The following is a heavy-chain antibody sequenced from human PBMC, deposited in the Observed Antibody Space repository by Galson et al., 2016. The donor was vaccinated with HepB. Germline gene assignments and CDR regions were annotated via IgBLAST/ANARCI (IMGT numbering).Heavy chain of an antibody. Sequence: QSGAEVKKPGESLRISCKTSGYTFTSYWITWVRQIPGKGLEWIGRVDPSDSYTSYSPPFQGHVTISADKSIRTAYLQWNSLTASDTAIFFCAGSLTSAGTPFSYGMDGWGQGTTVTVSS. CDR1: GYTFTSYW. D-gene: IGHD6-19*01. V-gene: IGHV5-10-1*01. CDR3: AGSLTSAGTPFSYGMDG. J-gene: IGHJ6*02. CDR2: VDPSDSYT.